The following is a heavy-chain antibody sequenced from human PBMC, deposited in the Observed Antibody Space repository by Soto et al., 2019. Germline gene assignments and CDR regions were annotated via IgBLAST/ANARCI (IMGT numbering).Heavy chain of an antibody. J-gene: IGHJ4*02. CDR1: GGSFSDFY. V-gene: IGHV4-34*01. D-gene: IGHD2-2*01. CDR3: ARVPDY. Sequence: SETLSLTCAVYGGSFSDFYWTWFRQPPGKGLEWIGEINHSGSTNYNPSLKSRVAISVDTSKNQFSLKLSSVTAADTAVYYCARVPDYWGQGILVTVSS. CDR2: INHSGST.